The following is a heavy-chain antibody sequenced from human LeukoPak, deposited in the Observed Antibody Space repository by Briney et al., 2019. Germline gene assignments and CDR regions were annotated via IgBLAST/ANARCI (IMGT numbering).Heavy chain of an antibody. Sequence: ASVKVSCKVSGYTLTELSKHWVRQAPGKGLEWMGGFDPEDGETIYAQKFQGRVTMTEDTSTDTAYMELSSLRSEDTAVYYCVAAAGTTYFQHWGQGTLVTVSS. V-gene: IGHV1-24*01. CDR3: VAAAGTTYFQH. CDR1: GYTLTELS. CDR2: FDPEDGET. J-gene: IGHJ1*01. D-gene: IGHD6-13*01.